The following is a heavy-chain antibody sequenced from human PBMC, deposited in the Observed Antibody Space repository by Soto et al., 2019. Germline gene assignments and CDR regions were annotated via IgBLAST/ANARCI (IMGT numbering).Heavy chain of an antibody. CDR2: ISAYNGNT. Sequence: ASVKVSCKASGYTFTSYAMHWVRQAPGQGLEWMGWISAYNGNTNYAQKLQGRVTMTTDTSTSTAYMELRSLRSDDTAVYYCARDDYYGSKRYYYGMDVWGQGTTVTVSS. CDR1: GYTFTSYA. J-gene: IGHJ6*02. V-gene: IGHV1-18*01. D-gene: IGHD3-10*01. CDR3: ARDDYYGSKRYYYGMDV.